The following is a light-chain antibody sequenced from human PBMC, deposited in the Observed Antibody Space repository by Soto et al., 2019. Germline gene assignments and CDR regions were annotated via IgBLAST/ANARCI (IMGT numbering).Light chain of an antibody. CDR2: DNN. CDR1: SSNIGNNY. J-gene: IGLJ2*01. CDR3: GTWDSSLSAVV. V-gene: IGLV1-51*01. Sequence: QSVLTQPPSVSAAPGQKVTISCSGSSSNIGNNYVSWYQQLPETAPKLLIYDNNKRPSGIPDRFSGSKSGTSATLGSTGLQTGDEADYYCGTWDSSLSAVVFGGGTKLTVL.